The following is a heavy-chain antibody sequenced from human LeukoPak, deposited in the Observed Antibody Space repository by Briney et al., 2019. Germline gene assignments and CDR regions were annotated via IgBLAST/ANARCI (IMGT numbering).Heavy chain of an antibody. D-gene: IGHD2-2*01. CDR1: GFTFSSYA. V-gene: IGHV3-74*01. J-gene: IGHJ5*02. CDR2: INSDGSST. CDR3: ARGVGYCSSTSCYWWFDP. Sequence: GGSLRLSCAASGFTFSSYAMSWVRQAPGKGLVWVSRINSDGSSTSYADSVKGRFTISRDNAKNTLYLQMNSLRAEDTAVYYCARGVGYCSSTSCYWWFDPWGQGTLVTVSP.